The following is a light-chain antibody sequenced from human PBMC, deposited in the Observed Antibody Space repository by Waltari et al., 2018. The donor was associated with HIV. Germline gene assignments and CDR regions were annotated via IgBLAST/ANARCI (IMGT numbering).Light chain of an antibody. CDR1: ALPKQY. CDR3: LSADTSVTWV. J-gene: IGLJ3*02. CDR2: KDT. V-gene: IGLV3-25*03. Sequence: SYELTQPPPVSVSPGQTARITCPGDALPKQYAYWYQQKPGQAPVLVIYKDTERPSGIPERFSGSSSGTTVTLTISGVQAEDDADYYCLSADTSVTWVFGGGTKLTVL.